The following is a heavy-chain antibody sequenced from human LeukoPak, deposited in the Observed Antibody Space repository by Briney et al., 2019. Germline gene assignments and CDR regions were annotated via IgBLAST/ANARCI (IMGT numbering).Heavy chain of an antibody. V-gene: IGHV3-11*04. J-gene: IGHJ5*02. CDR2: ISSSGSTI. D-gene: IGHD3-16*01. CDR3: ARVYWGNWFDP. CDR1: GFTFSDYY. Sequence: PGGSLRLSCAASGFTFSDYYMSWIRQAPGKGLDWISYISSSGSTIYYADSVEGRFTISRDNAKNSLYLQMNSLRAEDTAVYYCARVYWGNWFDPWGQGTLVTVSS.